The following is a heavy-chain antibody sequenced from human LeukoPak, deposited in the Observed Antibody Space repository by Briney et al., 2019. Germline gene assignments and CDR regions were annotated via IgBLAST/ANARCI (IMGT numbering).Heavy chain of an antibody. Sequence: SETLSLTCTVSGYSISSGYYWGWIRQPPGKGLEWIGSIYHSGSTYYNPSLESRVTISVDTSKNQFSLKLSSVTAADTAVYYCASYCSSTSCFASDAFDIWGQGTMVTVSS. D-gene: IGHD2-2*01. J-gene: IGHJ3*02. V-gene: IGHV4-38-2*02. CDR1: GYSISSGYY. CDR2: IYHSGST. CDR3: ASYCSSTSCFASDAFDI.